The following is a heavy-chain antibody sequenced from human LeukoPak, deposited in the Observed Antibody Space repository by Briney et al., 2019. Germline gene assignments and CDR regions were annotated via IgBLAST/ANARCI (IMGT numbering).Heavy chain of an antibody. CDR1: GFTFSSYG. CDR2: ISSSGSTI. D-gene: IGHD3-16*02. J-gene: IGHJ5*02. CDR3: ARAGFLITFGGVIS. V-gene: IGHV3-48*04. Sequence: GGSLRLSCAASGFTFSSYGMHWVRQAPGKGLEWVSSISSSGSTIYYADSVKGRFTISRDNAKNSLYLQMNSLRAEDTAIYYCARAGFLITFGGVISWGQGTLVTVSS.